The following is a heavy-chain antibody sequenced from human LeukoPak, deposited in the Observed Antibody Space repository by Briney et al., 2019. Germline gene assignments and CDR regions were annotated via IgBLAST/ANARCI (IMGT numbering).Heavy chain of an antibody. CDR2: ISYDGSNK. CDR3: ARGDYGDHNYYYYGMDV. V-gene: IGHV3-30*03. Sequence: GRSLRLSCAASGFTFSSYGMHWVRQAPGKGLEWVAVISYDGSNKYYADSVKGRFTISRDNSKNTLYLQMNSLRAEDTAVYYCARGDYGDHNYYYYGMDVWGQGTTVTVSS. CDR1: GFTFSSYG. D-gene: IGHD4-17*01. J-gene: IGHJ6*02.